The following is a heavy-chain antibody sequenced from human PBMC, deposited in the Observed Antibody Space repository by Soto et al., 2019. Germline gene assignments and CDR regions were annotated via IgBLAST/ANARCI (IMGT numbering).Heavy chain of an antibody. CDR2: INPNSGGT. V-gene: IGHV1-2*04. CDR1: GYTFTGYY. J-gene: IGHJ6*02. Sequence: ASVKVSCKASGYTFTGYYMHWVRQAPGQGLEWMGWINPNSGGTNYAQKFQGWVTMTRDTSISTAYMGLSRLRSDDTAVYYCARVRKGIAAKYYYYGMDVWGQGTTVTVSS. D-gene: IGHD6-13*01. CDR3: ARVRKGIAAKYYYYGMDV.